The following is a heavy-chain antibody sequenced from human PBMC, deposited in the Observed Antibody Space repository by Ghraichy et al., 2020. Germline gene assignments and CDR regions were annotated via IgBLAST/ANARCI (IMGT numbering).Heavy chain of an antibody. Sequence: SETLSLTCAVYGGSFSGYYWSWIRQPPGKGLEWIGEINHSGSTNYNPSLKSRVTISVDTSKNQFSLKLSSVTAADTAVYYCARISESGDSSSSLGWGFDYWGQGTLVTVSS. D-gene: IGHD6-6*01. CDR1: GGSFSGYY. J-gene: IGHJ4*02. V-gene: IGHV4-34*01. CDR2: INHSGST. CDR3: ARISESGDSSSSLGWGFDY.